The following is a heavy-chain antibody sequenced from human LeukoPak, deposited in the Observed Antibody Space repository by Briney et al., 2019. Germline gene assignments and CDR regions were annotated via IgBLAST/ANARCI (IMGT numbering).Heavy chain of an antibody. CDR2: IYSGGST. D-gene: IGHD3-10*01. V-gene: IGHV3-66*02. CDR3: ARDLIENYSFYPS. J-gene: IGHJ5*02. Sequence: GGSLRLSCAASGFTVSSNYMSWVRQAPGKGLEWVSVIYSGGSTYYADSVKGRFTISRDNSKNTLYLQTNSLRAEDTAVYYCARDLIENYSFYPSWGQGTLVTVSS. CDR1: GFTVSSNY.